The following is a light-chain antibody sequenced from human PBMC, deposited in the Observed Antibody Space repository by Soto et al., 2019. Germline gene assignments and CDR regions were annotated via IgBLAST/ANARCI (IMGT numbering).Light chain of an antibody. V-gene: IGKV3-20*01. CDR1: QSVSSNS. CDR3: QQYGSSPWT. J-gene: IGKJ1*01. Sequence: RVLTQSPDTLSLSPGDRATLSCRATQSVSSNSLAWYQQKPGQAPRLLIYAAATRATGIPDRFSGSGSGTDFTLTISRLEPEDFAVYCCQQYGSSPWTFGQGTKVDIK. CDR2: AAA.